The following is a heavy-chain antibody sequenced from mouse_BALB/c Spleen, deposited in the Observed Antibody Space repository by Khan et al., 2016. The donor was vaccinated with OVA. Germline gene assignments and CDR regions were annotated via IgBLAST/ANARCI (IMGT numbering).Heavy chain of an antibody. CDR1: GYSITSGYS. CDR2: IHYSGST. CDR3: AHYYGSPGYFDY. V-gene: IGHV3-1*02. D-gene: IGHD1-1*01. Sequence: EVQLQESGPDLVKPSQSLSLTCTVTGYSITSGYSWHWIRPFPGNNLEWMGYIHYSGSTNYNPSLKSRISITRDTSTNQFFLQLNSVATEDTATYYCAHYYGSPGYFDYWGQGTTLTVSS. J-gene: IGHJ2*01.